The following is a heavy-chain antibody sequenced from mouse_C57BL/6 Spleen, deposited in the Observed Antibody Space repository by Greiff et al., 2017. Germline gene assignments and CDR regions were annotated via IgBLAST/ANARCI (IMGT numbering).Heavy chain of an antibody. D-gene: IGHD2-4*01. CDR2: IWSGGST. CDR3: ARNVDDYDGAWFAY. J-gene: IGHJ3*01. Sequence: VQGVESGPGLVQPSQSLSITCTVSGFSLTSYGVHWVRQSPGKGLEWLGVIWSGGSTDYNADFISRLSISKDNSTSQVFFKMNSLQADDTAIYYCARNVDDYDGAWFAYWGQGTLVTVSA. CDR1: GFSLTSYG. V-gene: IGHV2-2*01.